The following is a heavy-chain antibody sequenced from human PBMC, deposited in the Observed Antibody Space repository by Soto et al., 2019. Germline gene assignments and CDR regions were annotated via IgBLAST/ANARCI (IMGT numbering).Heavy chain of an antibody. Sequence: QVQLQESGPGLVKPSETLSLTCTVSGGSVSSGSYYWSWIRQPPGKGLEWIGYIYYSGSTNYNPSLKSRVTISVDTYKNQFSLKLSSETAADTAVYYCARDQYGWFGELFLDYWGQGTLVTVSS. CDR1: GGSVSSGSYY. CDR3: ARDQYGWFGELFLDY. CDR2: IYYSGST. J-gene: IGHJ4*02. V-gene: IGHV4-61*01. D-gene: IGHD3-10*01.